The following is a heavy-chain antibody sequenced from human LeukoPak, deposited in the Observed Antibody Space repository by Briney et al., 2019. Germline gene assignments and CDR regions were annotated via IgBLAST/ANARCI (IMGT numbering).Heavy chain of an antibody. V-gene: IGHV3-21*01. D-gene: IGHD3-22*01. Sequence: GGSLRLSCAASGFTFSSYSMNWVRQAPGKGLEWVSSISSSSSYIYYADSVKGRFTISRDNAKNSLYLQMNSLRAEDTAVYYCARDQVVPMYYFDYWGQGTLVTVSS. CDR2: ISSSSSYI. CDR1: GFTFSSYS. CDR3: ARDQVVPMYYFDY. J-gene: IGHJ4*02.